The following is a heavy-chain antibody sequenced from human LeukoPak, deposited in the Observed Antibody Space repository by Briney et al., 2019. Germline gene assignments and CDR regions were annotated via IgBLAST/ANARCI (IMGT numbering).Heavy chain of an antibody. Sequence: SETLSLTCAGYGGSFSGYYWSWIRQPPGKGLEWIGEINHSGSTNYNPSLKSRVTISVDTSKNQFSLKLSSVTAADTAVYYCARRAYSYGRNDAFDIWGQGTMVTASS. V-gene: IGHV4-34*01. D-gene: IGHD5-18*01. J-gene: IGHJ3*02. CDR1: GGSFSGYY. CDR3: ARRAYSYGRNDAFDI. CDR2: INHSGST.